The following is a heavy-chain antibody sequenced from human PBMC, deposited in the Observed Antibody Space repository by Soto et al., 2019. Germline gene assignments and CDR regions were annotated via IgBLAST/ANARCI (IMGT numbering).Heavy chain of an antibody. V-gene: IGHV4-31*03. D-gene: IGHD6-13*01. CDR1: GGSISSGGYY. Sequence: PSETLSLTCTVSGGSISSGGYYWSWIRQHPGKGLEWIGYIYYSGSTYYNPSLKSRVTISVDTSKNQFSLKLSSVTAADTAVYYCARDNGIAAAPQNWFDPWGQGTLVTVSS. J-gene: IGHJ5*02. CDR3: ARDNGIAAAPQNWFDP. CDR2: IYYSGST.